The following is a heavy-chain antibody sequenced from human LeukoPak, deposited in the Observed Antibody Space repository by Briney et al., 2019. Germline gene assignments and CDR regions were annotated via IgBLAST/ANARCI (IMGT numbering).Heavy chain of an antibody. CDR2: INAGNGNT. D-gene: IGHD1-26*01. CDR1: GGTFSSYG. V-gene: IGHV1-3*01. CDR3: AREVEHYYYGMDV. J-gene: IGHJ6*02. Sequence: GASVKVSCKASGGTFSSYGISWVRQAPGQRLEWMGWINAGNGNTKYSQKFQGRVTITRDTSASTAYMELSSLRSEDTAVYYCAREVEHYYYGMDVWGQGTTVTVSS.